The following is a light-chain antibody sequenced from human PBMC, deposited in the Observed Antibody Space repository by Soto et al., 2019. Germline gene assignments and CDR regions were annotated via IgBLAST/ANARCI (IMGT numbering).Light chain of an antibody. Sequence: DIQMTQSPSSVSASVGDRVTITCRASQGISKWLAWYQQQPGKDPKLLIYAASSLQSGVPSRFSGGGSGTHFTLLISSLQPEDFATYYCQQTNTFLPLTFGGGTKVEIK. V-gene: IGKV1-12*01. J-gene: IGKJ4*01. CDR1: QGISKW. CDR3: QQTNTFLPLT. CDR2: AAS.